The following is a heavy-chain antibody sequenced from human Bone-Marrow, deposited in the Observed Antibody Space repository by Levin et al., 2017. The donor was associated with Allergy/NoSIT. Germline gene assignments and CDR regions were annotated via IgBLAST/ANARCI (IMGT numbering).Heavy chain of an antibody. CDR2: LPPSFLLL. Sequence: SLKISCAASGFTFSSNWMFWVRQAPGKGLEWVSLLPPSFLLLLSSSSFQGRFTISRDNAKNTLYLQMNSLRAEDTAVYYCLSEMYYGGNWGQGTLVTVSS. CDR1: GFTFSSNW. D-gene: IGHD3-16*01. V-gene: IGHV3-74*01. CDR3: LSEMYYGGN. J-gene: IGHJ4*02.